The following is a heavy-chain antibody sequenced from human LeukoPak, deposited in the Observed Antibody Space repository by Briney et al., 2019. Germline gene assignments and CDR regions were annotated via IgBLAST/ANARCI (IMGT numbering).Heavy chain of an antibody. Sequence: EASVKVSCKASGGTFSSYAISWMRQATGQGLEWMGWMNPNSGNTGYAQKFQDRVTMTRNTSINTAYMELSSLRSEDMAVYYCARGFRDSSGRKPDYWGQGTLVTVSS. CDR2: MNPNSGNT. V-gene: IGHV1-8*02. CDR3: ARGFRDSSGRKPDY. D-gene: IGHD3-22*01. CDR1: GGTFSSYA. J-gene: IGHJ4*02.